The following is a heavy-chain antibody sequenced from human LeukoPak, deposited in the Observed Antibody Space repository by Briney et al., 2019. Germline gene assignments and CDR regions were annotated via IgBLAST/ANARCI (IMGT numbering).Heavy chain of an antibody. V-gene: IGHV3-7*01. J-gene: IGHJ4*02. CDR3: ARSRWYRAVNYFDY. Sequence: GGSLRFYCAASGFTCCSYLMSWLRQGPGKGLKGVANITQDGSEKYYVDSVKGRFTISRDNAKNSLYLQMNSLRAEDTAVYYCARSRWYRAVNYFDYWGQGTLVTVSS. CDR2: ITQDGSEK. D-gene: IGHD6-13*01. CDR1: GFTCCSYL.